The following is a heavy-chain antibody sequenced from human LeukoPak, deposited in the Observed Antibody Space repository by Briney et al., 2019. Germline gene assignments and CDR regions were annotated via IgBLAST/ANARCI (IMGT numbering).Heavy chain of an antibody. D-gene: IGHD2-21*02. CDR3: AREGSYCVGGDCYSFDF. CDR1: GYRFISHY. Sequence: VASVKVSCKASGYRFISHYIHWVRQAPGQGPEWLGWMHAGNGSTRYPEKFEGRVTMTRDTSSNTAYMDLTSLRSDDTAVYYCAREGSYCVGGDCYSFDFWGQGTLVTVSS. CDR2: MHAGNGST. V-gene: IGHV1-2*02. J-gene: IGHJ4*02.